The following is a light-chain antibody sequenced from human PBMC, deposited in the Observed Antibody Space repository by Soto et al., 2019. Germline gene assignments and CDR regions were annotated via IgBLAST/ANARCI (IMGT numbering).Light chain of an antibody. CDR3: CSYADSKIFYV. J-gene: IGLJ1*01. CDR1: SSDVGGYNY. Sequence: QSALTQPPSASGSPGQSVTISCTGTSSDVGGYNYVSWYQQHPGKAPKLIIYEVTQRPSGVPDRFSGSKSGNTASLTVSGLQAEDEADYYCCSYADSKIFYVFGTGTKLTVL. V-gene: IGLV2-8*01. CDR2: EVT.